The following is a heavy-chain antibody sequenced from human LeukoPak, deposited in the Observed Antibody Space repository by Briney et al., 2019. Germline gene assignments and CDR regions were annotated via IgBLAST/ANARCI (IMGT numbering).Heavy chain of an antibody. CDR1: GFTFSHSW. D-gene: IGHD2-21*01. V-gene: IGHV3-7*03. CDR3: ARDPAYGAIDY. CDR2: INPDGSYM. J-gene: IGHJ4*02. Sequence: GGSLRLSCAASGFTFSHSWMTWVRLAPGKGLEWVANINPDGSYMYCVESVRGRFIISRDNAKNSLYLQTSSLRAEDTAIYYCARDPAYGAIDYWGQGALVTVSS.